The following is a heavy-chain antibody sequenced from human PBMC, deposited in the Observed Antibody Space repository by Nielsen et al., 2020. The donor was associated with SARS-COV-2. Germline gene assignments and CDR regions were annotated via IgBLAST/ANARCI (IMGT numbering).Heavy chain of an antibody. CDR3: AKEGLRYFDWSYGMDV. Sequence: GESLKISCAASGFTFSSYAMSWVRQAPGKGLEWVAVISYDGSNKYYADSVKGRFTISRDNSKNTLYLQMNSLRAEDTAVYYCAKEGLRYFDWSYGMDVWGQGTTVTVSS. V-gene: IGHV3-30*18. J-gene: IGHJ6*02. CDR2: ISYDGSNK. CDR1: GFTFSSYA. D-gene: IGHD3-9*01.